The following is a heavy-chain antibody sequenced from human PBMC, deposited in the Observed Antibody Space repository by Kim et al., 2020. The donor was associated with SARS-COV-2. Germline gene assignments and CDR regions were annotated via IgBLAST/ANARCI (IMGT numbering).Heavy chain of an antibody. CDR3: AALNDSSGYYVNWYFDL. CDR1: GFTFTSSA. V-gene: IGHV1-58*02. CDR2: IVVGSGNT. J-gene: IGHJ2*01. D-gene: IGHD3-22*01. Sequence: SVKVSCKASGFTFTSSAMQWVRQARGQRLEWIGWIVVGSGNTNYAQKFQERVTITRDMSTSTAYMELSSLRSEDTAVYYCAALNDSSGYYVNWYFDLWGRGTLVTVSS.